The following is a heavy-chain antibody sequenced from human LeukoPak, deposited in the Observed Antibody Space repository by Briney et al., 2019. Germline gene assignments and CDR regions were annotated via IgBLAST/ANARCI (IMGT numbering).Heavy chain of an antibody. CDR3: VRPLRMAASEDY. CDR1: GLTVSSYS. D-gene: IGHD6-6*01. Sequence: GGSLRLSCAASGLTVSSYSMNWVRQAPGKGLEWVSYISSSSSTIYYADSVKGRFTISRDNAKNSLYLQMNSLRVEDTAVYYCVRPLRMAASEDYWGQGTLVTVSS. V-gene: IGHV3-48*01. CDR2: ISSSSSTI. J-gene: IGHJ4*02.